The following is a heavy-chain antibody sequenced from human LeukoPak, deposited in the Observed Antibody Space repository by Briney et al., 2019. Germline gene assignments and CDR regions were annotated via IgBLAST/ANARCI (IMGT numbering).Heavy chain of an antibody. Sequence: AGGSLRLSCAASGFTFSDYYMSWIRQAPGKGLEWVSYISSSGSTIYYADSVKGRFTISRDNAKNSLYLQMNSLRAEYTAVYYCAREVRQRSDFDYWGQGTLVTVSS. D-gene: IGHD1-1*01. CDR3: AREVRQRSDFDY. V-gene: IGHV3-11*01. CDR2: ISSSGSTI. J-gene: IGHJ4*02. CDR1: GFTFSDYY.